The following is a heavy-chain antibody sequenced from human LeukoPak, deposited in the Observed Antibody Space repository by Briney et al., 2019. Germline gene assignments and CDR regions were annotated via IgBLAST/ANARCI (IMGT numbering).Heavy chain of an antibody. J-gene: IGHJ5*02. CDR2: IYSSGST. Sequence: SETLSLTCTVSGASVSSSSYYWGWIRQPPGKGLEWIGSIYSSGSTYYNPSLMSRATIPVDTSKNQFSLNLSSVTAADTAVYYCARAPDGSNWFDPWGQGTLVTVSS. D-gene: IGHD5-24*01. CDR1: GASVSSSSYY. V-gene: IGHV4-39*02. CDR3: ARAPDGSNWFDP.